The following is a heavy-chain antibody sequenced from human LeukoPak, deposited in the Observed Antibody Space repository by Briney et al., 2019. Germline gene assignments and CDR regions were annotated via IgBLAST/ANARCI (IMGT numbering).Heavy chain of an antibody. CDR3: ASQWELGTVGAFDI. CDR1: GFTVSSNY. V-gene: IGHV3-66*02. J-gene: IGHJ3*02. Sequence: GGSLRLSCAASGFTVSSNYMSWVRQAPGKELEWVSVIYSGGSTYYADSVKGRFTISRDNSKNTLYLQMNSLRAEDTAVYYCASQWELGTVGAFDIWGQGTMVTVSS. D-gene: IGHD1-26*01. CDR2: IYSGGST.